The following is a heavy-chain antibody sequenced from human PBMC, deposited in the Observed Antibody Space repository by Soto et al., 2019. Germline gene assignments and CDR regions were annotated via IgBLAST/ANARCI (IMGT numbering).Heavy chain of an antibody. CDR2: IYHSGST. J-gene: IGHJ4*02. CDR3: ARGMTTVTTFDY. V-gene: IGHV4-30-2*01. D-gene: IGHD4-17*01. Sequence: QLQLQESGSGLVKPSQTLSLTCAVSGGSISSGGYSCNWIRQPPGKGLEWIGYIYHSGSTYYNPALKSRGTISVDRSQNQFSLKLSSVTAADTAVYYCARGMTTVTTFDYWGQGTLVTVSS. CDR1: GGSISSGGYS.